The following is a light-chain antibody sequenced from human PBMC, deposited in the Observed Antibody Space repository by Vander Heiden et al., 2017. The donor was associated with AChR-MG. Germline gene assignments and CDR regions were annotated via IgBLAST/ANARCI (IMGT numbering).Light chain of an antibody. V-gene: IGKV3D-11*01. CDR3: QQYSSGPLT. CDR2: DAS. CDR1: QGVSNY. Sequence: ILLTHPPATLSLSPGERATLSCRASQGVSNYLAWYQQKPGQAPRLLIYDASNRATGIPSRFSGSGSETDFTLTISSLEPEDVAVYYCQQYSSGPLTFGAGTKVEFK. J-gene: IGKJ3*01.